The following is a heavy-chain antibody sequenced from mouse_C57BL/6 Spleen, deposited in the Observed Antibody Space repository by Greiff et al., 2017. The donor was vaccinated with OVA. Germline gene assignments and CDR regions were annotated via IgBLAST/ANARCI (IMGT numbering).Heavy chain of an antibody. Sequence: EVQLVESGGGLVKPGGSLKLSCAASGFTFSDYGMHWVRQAPEKGLEWVAYISSGSSTIYYADTVKGRFTISRDNAKNTLFLQMTSLRSEDTAMYYCARNDYDTGFAYWGQGTLVTVSA. CDR3: ARNDYDTGFAY. CDR1: GFTFSDYG. V-gene: IGHV5-17*01. J-gene: IGHJ3*01. CDR2: ISSGSSTI. D-gene: IGHD2-4*01.